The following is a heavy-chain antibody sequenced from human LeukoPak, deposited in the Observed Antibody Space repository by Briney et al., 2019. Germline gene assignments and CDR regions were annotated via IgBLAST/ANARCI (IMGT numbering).Heavy chain of an antibody. V-gene: IGHV4-38-2*01. CDR3: ARTNYYSSGNYAKFDY. CDR2: IYHSGST. Sequence: SETLSLTCAVSGYSISSGYSWGWIRQPPGKGLEWIGYIYHSGSTYYNPSLKSRVTISVDTSKNQFSLKLSSVTAADTAVYYCARTNYYSSGNYAKFDYWGQGTLVTVSS. J-gene: IGHJ4*02. D-gene: IGHD3-10*01. CDR1: GYSISSGYS.